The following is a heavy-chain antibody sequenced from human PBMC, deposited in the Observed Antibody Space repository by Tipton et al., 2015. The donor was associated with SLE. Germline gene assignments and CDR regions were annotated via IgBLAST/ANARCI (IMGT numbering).Heavy chain of an antibody. CDR2: INHSGST. CDR1: GGSISSYY. Sequence: TLSLTCTVSGGSISSYYWSWIRQPPGKGLEWIGEINHSGSTNYNPSLKSRVTISVDTSKNQFSLKLSSVTAADTAVYYCARLLIVPDYWGQGTLVTVSS. J-gene: IGHJ4*02. V-gene: IGHV4-34*01. D-gene: IGHD3-22*01. CDR3: ARLLIVPDY.